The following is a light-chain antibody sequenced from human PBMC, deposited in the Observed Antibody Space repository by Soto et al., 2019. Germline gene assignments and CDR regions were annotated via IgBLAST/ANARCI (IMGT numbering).Light chain of an antibody. CDR2: DAS. J-gene: IGKJ3*01. Sequence: DIQMTQSPSSLSASVGDRLTITCQASHDITSYFNWYQHKPGKAPKLLIYDASILKAGVPPRFSGSGSGTDFTLTISGLQPEDVATYYCQHCDYLPIFGPGTTVDFK. V-gene: IGKV1-33*01. CDR3: QHCDYLPI. CDR1: HDITSY.